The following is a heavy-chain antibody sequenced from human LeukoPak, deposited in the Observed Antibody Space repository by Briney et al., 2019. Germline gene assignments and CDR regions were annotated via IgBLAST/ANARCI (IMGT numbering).Heavy chain of an antibody. CDR3: ARDRLPYCSRTSCPAVYY. Sequence: GGSLRLSCAASGFTFSSYSMNWVRQAPGKGLEWVSSISSSSSYIYYADSVKGRFTISRDNAKNSLYLQMNSLRAEDTAVYYCARDRLPYCSRTSCPAVYYWGQGTLVTVSS. CDR1: GFTFSSYS. J-gene: IGHJ4*02. V-gene: IGHV3-21*01. CDR2: ISSSSSYI. D-gene: IGHD2-2*01.